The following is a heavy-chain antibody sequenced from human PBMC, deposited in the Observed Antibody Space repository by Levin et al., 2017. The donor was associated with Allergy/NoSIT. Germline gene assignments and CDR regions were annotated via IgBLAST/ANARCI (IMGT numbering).Heavy chain of an antibody. Sequence: PSETLSLTCAVSGGSISSGGYSWSWIRQPPGKGLEWIGYIYHSGSTYYNPSLKSRVTISVDRSKNQFSLKLSSVTAADTAVYYCARYLRIFDYWGQGTLVTVSS. CDR2: IYHSGST. V-gene: IGHV4-30-2*01. CDR3: ARYLRIFDY. J-gene: IGHJ4*02. D-gene: IGHD4-17*01. CDR1: GGSISSGGYS.